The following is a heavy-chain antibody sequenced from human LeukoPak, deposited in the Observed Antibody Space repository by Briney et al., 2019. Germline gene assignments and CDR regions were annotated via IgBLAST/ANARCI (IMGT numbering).Heavy chain of an antibody. CDR2: INPKTGGT. V-gene: IGHV1-2*02. J-gene: IGHJ4*02. CDR1: AYTFTDYY. Sequence: ASVKVSCKASAYTFTDYYVHWVRQAPGQGLEWMGWINPKTGGTNYAQKFQGRVTMTRDTSVSTASMELSRLTSDNTAIYYCARDHNWNAFDHWGQGTQVTVSS. CDR3: ARDHNWNAFDH. D-gene: IGHD1-1*01.